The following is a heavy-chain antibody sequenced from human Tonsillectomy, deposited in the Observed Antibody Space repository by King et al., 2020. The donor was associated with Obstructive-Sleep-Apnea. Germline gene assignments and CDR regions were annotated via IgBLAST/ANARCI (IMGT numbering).Heavy chain of an antibody. CDR2: INHSGST. Sequence: VQLQQWGAGLLKPSETLSLTCAVYGGSFRGYYWSWIRQPPGKGLEWIGEINHSGSTNYNPSLKSRVSISVDTSKSQFSLKLTSVTAADTAVYFCARMETAMLYFDSWGQGTLVSVSS. CDR1: GGSFRGYY. CDR3: ARMETAMLYFDS. D-gene: IGHD5-18*01. J-gene: IGHJ4*02. V-gene: IGHV4-34*01.